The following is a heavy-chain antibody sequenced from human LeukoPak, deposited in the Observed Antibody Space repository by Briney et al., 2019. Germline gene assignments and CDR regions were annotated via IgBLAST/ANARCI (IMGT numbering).Heavy chain of an antibody. Sequence: GGSLRLSCAASGFTFSNYAMSWVRQAPGKRLEWVSAISGSGGSTYYADSVKGRFTISRDNSKNTLYLLMNSLRAEDTAVYYCAKDQRIAAGDYFDYWGQGTLVTVSS. CDR2: ISGSGGST. J-gene: IGHJ4*02. CDR3: AKDQRIAAGDYFDY. CDR1: GFTFSNYA. D-gene: IGHD6-13*01. V-gene: IGHV3-23*01.